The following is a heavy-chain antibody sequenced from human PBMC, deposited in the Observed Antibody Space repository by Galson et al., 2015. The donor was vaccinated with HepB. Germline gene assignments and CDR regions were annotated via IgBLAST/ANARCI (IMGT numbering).Heavy chain of an antibody. J-gene: IGHJ5*02. CDR2: IIPIFGTA. D-gene: IGHD6-6*01. V-gene: IGHV1-69*13. CDR3: ARDLFLAARPGRWFDP. Sequence: SVKVSCKASGGTFSSYAISWVRQAPGQGLEWMGGIIPIFGTANYAQKFQGRVTITADESTSTAYMELSSLRSEDTAVYYCARDLFLAARPGRWFDPWGQGTLVTVSS. CDR1: GGTFSSYA.